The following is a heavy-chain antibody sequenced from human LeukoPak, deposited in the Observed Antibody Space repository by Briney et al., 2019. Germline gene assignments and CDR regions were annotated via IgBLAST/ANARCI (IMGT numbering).Heavy chain of an antibody. D-gene: IGHD1-26*01. CDR1: GFTFSSYG. CDR3: ARNGLGATTPNFDY. CDR2: ISYDGSNK. Sequence: GRSLRLSCAASGFTFSSYGMHWVRQAPGKGLEWVAAISYDGSNKYYADSVKGRFTISRDNSKNTLYLQMNSLRAEDTAVYYCARNGLGATTPNFDYWGQGTLVTVSS. J-gene: IGHJ4*02. V-gene: IGHV3-30*03.